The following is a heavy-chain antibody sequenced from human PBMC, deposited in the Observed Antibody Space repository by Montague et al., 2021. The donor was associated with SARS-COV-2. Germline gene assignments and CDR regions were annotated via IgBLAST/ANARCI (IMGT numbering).Heavy chain of an antibody. CDR3: ARAQNTCLIANCVNYFDF. CDR1: GGSISSYY. D-gene: IGHD1-1*01. CDR2: IYYTGST. Sequence: SETLSLTCTVSGGSISSYYWSWIRQPPGKGLEWIGYIYYTGSTKYNPSLKSQVTMSLDRPTNRFSLRLNSVTAADTAMYYCARAQNTCLIANCVNYFDFWGLGAQVTVSS. V-gene: IGHV4-59*01. J-gene: IGHJ4*02.